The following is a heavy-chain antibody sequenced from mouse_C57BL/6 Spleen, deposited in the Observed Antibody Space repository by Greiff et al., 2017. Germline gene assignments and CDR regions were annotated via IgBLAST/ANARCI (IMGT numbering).Heavy chain of an antibody. V-gene: IGHV1-55*01. CDR2: IYPGSGST. Sequence: QVQLQQSGAELVKPGASVKMSCKASGYTFTSYWITWVKQRPGQGLEWIGDIYPGSGSTNYNEKFKSKATLTVDTSSSTAYMQLSSLTSEDSAVDYCARSDATVVDGDFDVWGTGTTVTVSS. D-gene: IGHD1-1*01. J-gene: IGHJ1*03. CDR3: ARSDATVVDGDFDV. CDR1: GYTFTSYW.